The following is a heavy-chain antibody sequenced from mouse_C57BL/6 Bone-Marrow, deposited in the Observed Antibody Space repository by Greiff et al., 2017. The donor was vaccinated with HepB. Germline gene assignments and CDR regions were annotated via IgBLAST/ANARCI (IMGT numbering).Heavy chain of an antibody. CDR2: INPSSGYT. J-gene: IGHJ2*01. Sequence: QVQLQQSGAELAKPGASVKLSCKASGYTFTSYWMHWVKQRPGQGLEWIGYINPSSGYTKSNQKFKDKATMTADKPSSTAYMQLSSLTYADSAVYYCAREWRLRRGYFDYWGQGTTLTVSS. CDR3: AREWRLRRGYFDY. D-gene: IGHD2-4*01. CDR1: GYTFTSYW. V-gene: IGHV1-7*01.